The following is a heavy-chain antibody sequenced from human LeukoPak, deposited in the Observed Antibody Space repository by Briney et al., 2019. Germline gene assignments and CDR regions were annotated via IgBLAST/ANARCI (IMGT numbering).Heavy chain of an antibody. V-gene: IGHV5-51*01. Sequence: GESLKISCKGSGYSFTSYWIGWVRQMPGEGLEWTAIIYPGDSDTRYSPSLQGQVTISADKSISTAYLQWSSLKASDTAMYYCARSSDSSGYYDYFDYWGQGTLVTVSS. CDR3: ARSSDSSGYYDYFDY. CDR1: GYSFTSYW. CDR2: IYPGDSDT. J-gene: IGHJ4*02. D-gene: IGHD3-22*01.